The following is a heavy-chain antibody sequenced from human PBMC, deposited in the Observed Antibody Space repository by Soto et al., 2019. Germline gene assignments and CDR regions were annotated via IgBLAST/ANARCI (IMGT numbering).Heavy chain of an antibody. Sequence: QVQLQESGPRLVKPSETLSLTCTVSGGSVSSGSYYWSWIRQPPGKGLEWIGYIYYSVSTNYNPSLKSRVTISVDTSKNQFSLKVSSVTAADTAVYYCASYSSGWYDVIYWGQGTLVTVSS. CDR1: GGSVSSGSYY. V-gene: IGHV4-61*01. CDR3: ASYSSGWYDVIY. CDR2: IYYSVST. J-gene: IGHJ4*02. D-gene: IGHD6-19*01.